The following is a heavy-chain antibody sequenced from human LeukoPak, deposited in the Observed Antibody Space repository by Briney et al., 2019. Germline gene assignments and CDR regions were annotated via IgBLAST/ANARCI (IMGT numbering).Heavy chain of an antibody. CDR2: INSDGSWT. D-gene: IGHD2/OR15-2a*01. V-gene: IGHV3-74*01. CDR1: GNYW. CDR3: VSFYETH. J-gene: IGHJ4*02. Sequence: PGGSLGLSCAASGNYWMHWVRQAPGKGLVWVSHINSDGSWTSYADSVKGRFTISKDNAKNTVYLQMNSPRAEDTAVYYCVSFYETHWGRGTLVTVSS.